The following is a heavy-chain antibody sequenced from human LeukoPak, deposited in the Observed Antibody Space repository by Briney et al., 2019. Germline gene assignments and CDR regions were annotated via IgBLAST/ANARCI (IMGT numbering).Heavy chain of an antibody. CDR1: GGSISGYS. CDR3: ARLDSSGCLSV. CDR2: MYYSGST. D-gene: IGHD6-19*01. Sequence: SETLSLTCTVSGGSISGYSWTWIRQPPGKGLEWIGYMYYSGSTKYNPSLKSRVTISVDTSKNQFSLKRSSVTAADTAVYYCARLDSSGCLSVWGQGTLVTVSS. J-gene: IGHJ1*01. V-gene: IGHV4-59*08.